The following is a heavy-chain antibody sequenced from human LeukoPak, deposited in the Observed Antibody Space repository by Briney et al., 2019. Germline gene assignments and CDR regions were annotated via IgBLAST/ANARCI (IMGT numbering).Heavy chain of an antibody. D-gene: IGHD5-18*01. J-gene: IGHJ4*02. CDR1: GFTLSSYG. CDR3: AKDAGLAMVKYYFDY. CDR2: IRYDGSNK. V-gene: IGHV3-30*02. Sequence: GGSLRLSCAASGFTLSSYGMHWVRQAPGKGLEWVAFIRYDGSNKYYADSVKGRFTISRDNSKNTLYLQMNSLRAEDTAVYYCAKDAGLAMVKYYFDYWGQGTLVTVSS.